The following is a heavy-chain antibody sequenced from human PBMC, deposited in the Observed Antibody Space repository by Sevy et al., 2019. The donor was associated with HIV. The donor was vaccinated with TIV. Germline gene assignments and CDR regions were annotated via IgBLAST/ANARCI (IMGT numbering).Heavy chain of an antibody. J-gene: IGHJ4*02. CDR3: ARDPDILSGYPSHYFDY. V-gene: IGHV3-7*01. D-gene: IGHD3-9*01. Sequence: GGPLRLSFAAPGFSFGRYWLSWVRQAPGKGLGWVANIKEDGSRKNNLEPVKGRFTISRDNAKNLLYLQMNNLRADDTAVYYCARDPDILSGYPSHYFDYWGQGTLVTVSS. CDR2: IKEDGSRK. CDR1: GFSFGRYW.